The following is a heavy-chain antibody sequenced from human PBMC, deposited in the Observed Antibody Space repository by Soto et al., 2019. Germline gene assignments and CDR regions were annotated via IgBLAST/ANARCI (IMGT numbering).Heavy chain of an antibody. J-gene: IGHJ1*01. CDR2: INPNSGGT. CDR3: ARDSSYDFWSGYYAKAEYFQH. V-gene: IGHV1-2*02. Sequence: ASVKVSCKASGYTFTGYYMHWVRQAPGQGLEWMGWINPNSGGTNYAQKFQGRVTMTRDTSISTAYMELSRLRSDDTAVYYCARDSSYDFWSGYYAKAEYFQHWGQGTLVTVSS. CDR1: GYTFTGYY. D-gene: IGHD3-3*01.